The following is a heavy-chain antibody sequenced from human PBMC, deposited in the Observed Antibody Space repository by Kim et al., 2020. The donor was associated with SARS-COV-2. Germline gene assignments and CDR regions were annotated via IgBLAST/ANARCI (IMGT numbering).Heavy chain of an antibody. CDR1: GGSISSSSYY. CDR2: IYYSGST. Sequence: SETLSLTCTVSGGSISSSSYYWGWIRQPPGKGLEWIGSIYYSGSTYYNPSLKSRVTISVDTSKNQFSLKLSSVTAADTAVYYCASGYSYGEPIDYWGQGTLVTVSS. CDR3: ASGYSYGEPIDY. V-gene: IGHV4-39*01. D-gene: IGHD5-18*01. J-gene: IGHJ4*02.